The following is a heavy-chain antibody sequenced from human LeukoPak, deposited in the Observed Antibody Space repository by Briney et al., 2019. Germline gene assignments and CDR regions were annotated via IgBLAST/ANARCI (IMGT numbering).Heavy chain of an antibody. D-gene: IGHD5-24*01. V-gene: IGHV4-31*03. CDR3: ARVDVYYYYMDV. J-gene: IGHJ6*03. Sequence: SQTLSLTCTVSDGSISSGGYYWSWIRQHPGKGPEWIGYIYYSGSTYYNPSLKSRVTISVDTSKNQFSLKLSSVTAADTAVYYCARVDVYYYYMDVWGKGTTVTVSS. CDR1: DGSISSGGYY. CDR2: IYYSGST.